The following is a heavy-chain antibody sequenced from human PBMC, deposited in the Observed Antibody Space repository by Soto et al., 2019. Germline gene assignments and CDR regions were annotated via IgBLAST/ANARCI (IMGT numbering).Heavy chain of an antibody. D-gene: IGHD5-12*01. CDR3: ARLRDGYNYEAFDV. Sequence: SETLSLTYTVSGASISTNYRSWIRQPPGKGLEWIGYIYYSGATDYNPSLSGRVTTSIDTSKNQFSLRLNSVTAADTAVYYCARLRDGYNYEAFDVWAQGTMIT. J-gene: IGHJ3*01. CDR1: GASISTNY. CDR2: IYYSGAT. V-gene: IGHV4-59*08.